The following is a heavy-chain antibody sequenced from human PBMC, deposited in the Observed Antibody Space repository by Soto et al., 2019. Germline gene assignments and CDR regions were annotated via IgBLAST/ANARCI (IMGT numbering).Heavy chain of an antibody. J-gene: IGHJ6*02. CDR2: ISAYNGNT. CDR1: GYTFTGYY. D-gene: IGHD3-10*01. CDR3: HFFGESPYGMDV. Sequence: ASVKVSCKASGYTFTGYYMHWVRQAPGQGLEWMGWISAYNGNTNYAQKLQGRVTMTTDTSTSTAYMELRSLRSDDTAVYYCHFFGESPYGMDVWGQGTTVTVSS. V-gene: IGHV1-18*04.